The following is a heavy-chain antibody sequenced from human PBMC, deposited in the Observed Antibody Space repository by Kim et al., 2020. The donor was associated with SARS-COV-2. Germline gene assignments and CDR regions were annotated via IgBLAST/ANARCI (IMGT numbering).Heavy chain of an antibody. CDR2: DSDT. J-gene: IGHJ4*02. V-gene: IGHV5-51*01. CDR3: ARQAMADY. D-gene: IGHD5-18*01. Sequence: DSDTRYSPSFQGQVTISADKSISTAYLHWSSLKASDTAMYYCARQAMADYWGQGTLVTVSS.